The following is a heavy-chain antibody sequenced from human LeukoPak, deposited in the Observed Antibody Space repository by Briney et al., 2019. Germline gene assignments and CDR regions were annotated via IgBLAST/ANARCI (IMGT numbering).Heavy chain of an antibody. V-gene: IGHV3-23*01. CDR2: ISGSGGST. Sequence: GGSLRLSCAASGFTFSSYAMSWVRQAPGKGLEWVSAISGSGGSTYYADSVKGRFTISRDNSKDTLYLQMNSLRAEDTAVYYCAKETDIMVRGELDPWGQGTLVTVSS. D-gene: IGHD3-10*01. CDR3: AKETDIMVRGELDP. CDR1: GFTFSSYA. J-gene: IGHJ5*02.